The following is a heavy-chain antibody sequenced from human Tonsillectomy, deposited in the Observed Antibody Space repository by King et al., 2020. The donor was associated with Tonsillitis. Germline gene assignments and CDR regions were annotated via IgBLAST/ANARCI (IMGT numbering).Heavy chain of an antibody. D-gene: IGHD3-9*01. CDR2: ISYDGSNK. V-gene: IGHV3-30*18. Sequence: VQLVESGGDVVQPGRSLRLSCAASGFTFSSYGMHWVRQAPGKGLEWVAVISYDGSNKYYADSVKGRFTISRDNSKNTLYLQMNSLRAEDTDVYYCAKAGYFDWLVYAFDIWGQGTMVTVSS. CDR3: AKAGYFDWLVYAFDI. CDR1: GFTFSSYG. J-gene: IGHJ3*02.